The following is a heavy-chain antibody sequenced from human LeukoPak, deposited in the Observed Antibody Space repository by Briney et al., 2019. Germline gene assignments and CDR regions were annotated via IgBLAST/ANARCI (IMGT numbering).Heavy chain of an antibody. Sequence: QPGGSLRLSCAASGFTFSSYEMNWVRQAPGKGLEWVSYISSSGSTIYYADSVKGRFTISRDNAKNALYVQMNSLRAEDTAVYYCAAYYYDSSGYYYWGQGTLVTVSS. J-gene: IGHJ4*02. D-gene: IGHD3-22*01. CDR1: GFTFSSYE. CDR2: ISSSGSTI. CDR3: AAYYYDSSGYYY. V-gene: IGHV3-48*03.